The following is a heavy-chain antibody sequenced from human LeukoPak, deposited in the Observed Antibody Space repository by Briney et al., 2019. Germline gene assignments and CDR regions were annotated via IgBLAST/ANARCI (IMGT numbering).Heavy chain of an antibody. V-gene: IGHV4-59*01. D-gene: IGHD3-22*01. CDR2: IYSIGSP. J-gene: IGHJ5*01. CDR1: GGSLSSYY. CDR3: ARDRHDSSGYYYDS. Sequence: SETLTLTCTVSGGSLSSYYWSWVRQPPGKGLEWIGYIYSIGSPNYNSSLKSRVTMSVDTSKNQFSLKLSSVTAADTAVYYCARDRHDSSGYYYDSWGPGTLVTVSS.